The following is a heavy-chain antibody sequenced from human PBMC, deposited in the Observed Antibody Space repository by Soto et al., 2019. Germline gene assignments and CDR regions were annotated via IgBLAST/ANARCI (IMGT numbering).Heavy chain of an antibody. Sequence: EVQLVESGGGLVKPGGSLRLSCAASGFTSSSYSMDWVRQAPGKGLEWVSSISSSSTYIHYADSVKGRFTISRDNAKKSLYLPMNSASAEDTAVYYCASQTSGYYYYGMDVWGEGTTVTVPS. CDR3: ASQTSGYYYYGMDV. CDR2: ISSSSTYI. CDR1: GFTSSSYS. V-gene: IGHV3-21*01. J-gene: IGHJ6*04.